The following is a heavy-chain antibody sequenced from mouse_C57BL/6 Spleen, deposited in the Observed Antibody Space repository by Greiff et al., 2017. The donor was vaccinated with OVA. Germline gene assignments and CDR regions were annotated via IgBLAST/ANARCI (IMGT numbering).Heavy chain of an antibody. J-gene: IGHJ3*01. CDR3: TTYYGSRFAY. Sequence: VQLQQSGAELVRPGASVKLSCTASGFNIKDDYMHWVKQRPEQGLEWIGWIDPENGDTEYASKFQGKATITADTSSNTAYLQLSSLTSEDTAVYYFTTYYGSRFAYWGQGTLVTVSA. CDR1: GFNIKDDY. D-gene: IGHD1-1*01. V-gene: IGHV14-4*01. CDR2: IDPENGDT.